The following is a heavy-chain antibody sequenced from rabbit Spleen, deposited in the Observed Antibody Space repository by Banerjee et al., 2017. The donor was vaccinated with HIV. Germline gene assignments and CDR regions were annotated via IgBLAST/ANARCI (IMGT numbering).Heavy chain of an antibody. V-gene: IGHV1S40*01. CDR3: ARGIPYGYSGDAYPPYAMDL. Sequence: QSLEESGGGLVQPGGTLTLTCKASGFSFSSSDYICWVRQAPGKGLEWISCIAGSSSGFTYSATWAKGRFTISKTSSTTVTLQMTSLTVADTATYFCARGIPYGYSGDAYPPYAMDLWGPGTLVTVS. CDR1: GFSFSSSDY. CDR2: IAGSSSGFT. D-gene: IGHD6-1*01. J-gene: IGHJ6*01.